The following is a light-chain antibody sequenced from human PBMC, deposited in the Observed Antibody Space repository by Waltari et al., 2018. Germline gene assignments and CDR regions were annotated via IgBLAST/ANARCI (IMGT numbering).Light chain of an antibody. Sequence: LVLTQSPSAPASLGASVTLTCSLPGEHSAYAIAWHPHLPLKGPRYLMTVNSDGSHKKGDGISDRFSGSSSDLDRYLIISRLQSDDEAEYFCQTWGTGFQVFGTGTKLTVL. CDR1: GEHSAYA. V-gene: IGLV4-69*01. CDR2: VNSDGSH. CDR3: QTWGTGFQV. J-gene: IGLJ3*02.